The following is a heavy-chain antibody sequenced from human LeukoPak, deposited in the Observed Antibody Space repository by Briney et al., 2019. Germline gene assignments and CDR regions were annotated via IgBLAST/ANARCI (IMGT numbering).Heavy chain of an antibody. V-gene: IGHV3-74*01. CDR2: INRDGSRT. J-gene: IGHJ3*02. CDR1: GFTFWSYR. D-gene: IGHD6-6*01. CDR3: ASGLSSIAARNAFDI. Sequence: GGPLRLSCAACGFTFWSYRMHWPAHAPGKALVWVSRINRDGSRTNYADPVKGPFTISRDNAKNTMYLQMNSLRAEDTAVYYCASGLSSIAARNAFDIWGQGTMVTVSS.